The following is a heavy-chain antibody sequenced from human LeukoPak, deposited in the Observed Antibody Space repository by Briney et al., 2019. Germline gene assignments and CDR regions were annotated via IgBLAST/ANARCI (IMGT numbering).Heavy chain of an antibody. CDR3: TRDRGAYNLYDY. J-gene: IGHJ4*02. CDR1: GFTFNFYS. V-gene: IGHV3-49*04. D-gene: IGHD1-1*01. Sequence: GGSLRLSCAASGFTFNFYSMNWVRQAPGKGLEWVGFIRSKAYGETADYAASVKGRFTISRDDSKAIAYLQMNSLKTEDTAVYHCTRDRGAYNLYDYWGQGTLVTVSS. CDR2: IRSKAYGETA.